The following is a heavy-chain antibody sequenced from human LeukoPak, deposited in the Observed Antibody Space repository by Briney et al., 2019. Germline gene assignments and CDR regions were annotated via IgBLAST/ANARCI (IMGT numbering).Heavy chain of an antibody. D-gene: IGHD3-22*01. CDR1: GYSISSGYY. V-gene: IGHV4-38-2*01. CDR2: IYHSGST. Sequence: KPSETLSLTCAGSGYSISSGYYWGWIRQPPGKRLEWIGSIYHSGSTYYNPSLKSRVTISVDTSKNQSSLKLSSVTAADTAVYYCARKRTYYYDSSGYYGFDYWGQGTLVTVSS. J-gene: IGHJ4*02. CDR3: ARKRTYYYDSSGYYGFDY.